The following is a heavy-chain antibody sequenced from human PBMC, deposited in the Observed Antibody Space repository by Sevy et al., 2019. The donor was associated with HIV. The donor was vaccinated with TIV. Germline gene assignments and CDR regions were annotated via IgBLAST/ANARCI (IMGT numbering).Heavy chain of an antibody. D-gene: IGHD6-19*01. V-gene: IGHV3-30-3*01. CDR3: ARDSGYSTVWYPGGL. CDR1: GFTFRSHA. CDR2: ISYDESAK. Sequence: GGSPRLSCVASGFTFRSHAMHWVRQAPGKGLEWVAVISYDESAKFYAESVKGRFTVSRDTSKNTLFLQMSSLRVEDTAVYFCARDSGYSTVWYPGGLWGQGTLVTVSS. J-gene: IGHJ1*01.